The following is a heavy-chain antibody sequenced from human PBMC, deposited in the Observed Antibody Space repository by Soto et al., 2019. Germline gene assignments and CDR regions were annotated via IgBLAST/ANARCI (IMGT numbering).Heavy chain of an antibody. J-gene: IGHJ4*02. CDR2: IDYSGNT. CDR1: GDSMSSDSYY. CDR3: ARYTKYTMFDS. V-gene: IGHV4-39*01. D-gene: IGHD3-10*01. Sequence: PSETLSLTCTVSGDSMSSDSYYWGWIRQPPGKGLERAGSIDYSGNTQYNPSLKSRVTISIATSENQFSLKLNYVPAANPAVYYCARYTKYTMFDSWGQETLVTVS.